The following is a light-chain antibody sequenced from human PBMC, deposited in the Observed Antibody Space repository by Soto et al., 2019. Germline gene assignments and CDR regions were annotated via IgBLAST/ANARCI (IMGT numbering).Light chain of an antibody. CDR1: EPICRC. J-gene: IGKJ3*01. Sequence: DIQMTQSPSSVSALIGDRVTITFRASEPICRCLSWYQQRPGKAPRVLIIAASALQSGVPSRFSGSGSGTDFTLTISTLQPDDFATYYCPQPYNAPFTSGPGTKVELK. CDR3: PQPYNAPFT. CDR2: AAS. V-gene: IGKV1-39*01.